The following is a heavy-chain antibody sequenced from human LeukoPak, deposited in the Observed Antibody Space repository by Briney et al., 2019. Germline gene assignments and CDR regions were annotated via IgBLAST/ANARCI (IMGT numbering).Heavy chain of an antibody. CDR3: ARASHDYGDYSHFDY. V-gene: IGHV4-59*12. J-gene: IGHJ4*02. D-gene: IGHD4-17*01. Sequence: SETLSLTCTVSGGSISSYYWSWIRQPPGKGLEWIGEIYHSGSTNYNPSLKTRVTISVDKSKNQFSLKLSSVTAADTAVYYCARASHDYGDYSHFDYWGQGTLVTVSS. CDR2: IYHSGST. CDR1: GGSISSYY.